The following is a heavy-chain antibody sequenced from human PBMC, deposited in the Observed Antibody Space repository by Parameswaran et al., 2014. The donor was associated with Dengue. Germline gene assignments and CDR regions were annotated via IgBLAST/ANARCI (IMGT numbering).Heavy chain of an antibody. V-gene: IGHV6-1*01. CDR1: ISVA. CDR2: TYYRSKWYN. D-gene: IGHD6-13*01. J-gene: IGHJ4*02. CDR3: ARGYSSSWYDY. Sequence: ISVARWIRQSPSRGLEWLGRTYYRSKWYNDYAVSVKSRITINPDTSKNQFSLQLNSVTPEDTAVYYCARGYSSSWYDYWGQGTLVTVSS.